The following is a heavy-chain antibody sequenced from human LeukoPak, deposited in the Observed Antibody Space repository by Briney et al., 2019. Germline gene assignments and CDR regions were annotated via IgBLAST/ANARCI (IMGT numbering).Heavy chain of an antibody. CDR1: NGSISCNN. V-gene: IGHV4-59*01. J-gene: IGHJ6*03. Sequence: PSETLSLTCTVSNGSISCNNWSWIRQPPGKGLEWIESISYSGSTNYNPSLKSRVTVSVDTTKNQFSLKLSSVTAADTAVYYCARSGYYDFWSGLTHYYYYYMDVWGKGTTVTVSS. D-gene: IGHD3-3*01. CDR2: ISYSGST. CDR3: ARSGYYDFWSGLTHYYYYYMDV.